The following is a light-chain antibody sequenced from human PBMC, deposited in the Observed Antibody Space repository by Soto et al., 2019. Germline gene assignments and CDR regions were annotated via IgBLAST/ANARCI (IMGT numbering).Light chain of an antibody. V-gene: IGLV2-23*02. CDR1: SSDGGSYNL. Sequence: QSVLTQPASGSGSPGQSITISCTGTSSDGGSYNLVSWYQQHPGKAHKLMIYEVSKRPSGVSNRFSGSKSGNTASLTISGLQAEDEADYCCCSYAGSSTFPYVFGTGTKVTVL. CDR3: CSYAGSSTFPYV. J-gene: IGLJ1*01. CDR2: EVS.